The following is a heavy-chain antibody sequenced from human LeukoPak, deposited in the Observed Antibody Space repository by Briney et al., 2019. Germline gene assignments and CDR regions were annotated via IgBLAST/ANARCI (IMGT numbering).Heavy chain of an antibody. J-gene: IGHJ4*02. D-gene: IGHD6-25*01. CDR1: GGSISSYY. V-gene: IGHV4-59*01. CDR3: ARYRGYADAGFDY. CDR2: IYYSGST. Sequence: RPSETLSLTCTVSGGSISSYYWSWIRQPPGKGLEWIGYIYYSGSTNYNPSLKSRVTISVDTSKNQFSLKLSSVTAADTAVYYCARYRGYADAGFDYWGQGTLVTVSS.